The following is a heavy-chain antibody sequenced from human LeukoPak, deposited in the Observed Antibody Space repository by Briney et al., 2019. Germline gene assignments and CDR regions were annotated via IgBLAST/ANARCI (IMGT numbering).Heavy chain of an antibody. CDR1: GFTFSSCG. CDR3: ARAVRLVGANTPLGY. J-gene: IGHJ4*02. D-gene: IGHD1-26*01. CDR2: IRYDGSNK. V-gene: IGHV3-30*02. Sequence: GGSLRLSCAASGFTFSSCGMHWVRQAPGKGLEWVAFIRYDGSNKYYADSVKGRFTISRDNSKNTLYLQMNSLRAEDTAVYYCARAVRLVGANTPLGYWGQGTLVTVSS.